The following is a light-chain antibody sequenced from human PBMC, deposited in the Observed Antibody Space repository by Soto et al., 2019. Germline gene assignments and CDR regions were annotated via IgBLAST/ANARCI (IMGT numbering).Light chain of an antibody. CDR1: SSDVGGNIY. CDR2: EVT. CDR3: SAYTTMRTVV. J-gene: IGLJ2*01. V-gene: IGLV2-14*01. Sequence: QSVLTQPASVSGSPGQSITIYCTGTSSDVGGNIYVSWYQQHPGKAPKLMIYEVTHRPSGVSYRFSGSRSDNTASLTISGLQAEDEADYYCSAYTTMRTVVFGGGTKLTVL.